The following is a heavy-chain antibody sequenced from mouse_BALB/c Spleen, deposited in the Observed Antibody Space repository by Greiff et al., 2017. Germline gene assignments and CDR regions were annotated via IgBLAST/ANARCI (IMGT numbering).Heavy chain of an antibody. CDR3: ARPSYGSSYAWFAY. CDR1: GFSLTSYG. V-gene: IGHV2-2*02. Sequence: VQLHQSGPGLVQPSQSLSITCTVSGFSLTSYGVHWVRQSPGKGLEWLGVIWSGGSTDYNAAFISRLSISKDNSKSQVFFKMNSLQANDTAIYYCARPSYGSSYAWFAYWGQGTLVTVSA. CDR2: IWSGGST. J-gene: IGHJ3*01. D-gene: IGHD1-1*01.